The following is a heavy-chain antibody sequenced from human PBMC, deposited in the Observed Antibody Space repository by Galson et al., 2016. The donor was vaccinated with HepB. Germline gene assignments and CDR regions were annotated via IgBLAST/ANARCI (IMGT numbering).Heavy chain of an antibody. CDR3: AKVGWREYDGY. J-gene: IGHJ4*02. Sequence: SLRLSCAASGFTFSSYGMHWVRQAPGKGLEWVALMIYDGSKQYYADSVKGRFTISRDNSKNTVYLQMSSLRVDDTAVYYCAKVGWREYDGYWGQGTLVTVSS. CDR2: MIYDGSKQ. CDR1: GFTFSSYG. D-gene: IGHD3-10*01. V-gene: IGHV3-30*18.